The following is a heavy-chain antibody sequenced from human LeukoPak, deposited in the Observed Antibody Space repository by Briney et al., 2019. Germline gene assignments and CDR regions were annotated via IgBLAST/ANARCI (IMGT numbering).Heavy chain of an antibody. CDR3: ARRSCSGGVCYPDY. Sequence: GESLKISCKGSGDSLTNHWIGWVRQMPGKGLEWMGIIYPGDSDTRYSPSFQGQVTISADKSISTAYLQWSSLKASDTAIYYCARRSCSGGVCYPDYWGQGTLVTVSS. J-gene: IGHJ4*02. CDR2: IYPGDSDT. V-gene: IGHV5-51*01. D-gene: IGHD2-8*02. CDR1: GDSLTNHW.